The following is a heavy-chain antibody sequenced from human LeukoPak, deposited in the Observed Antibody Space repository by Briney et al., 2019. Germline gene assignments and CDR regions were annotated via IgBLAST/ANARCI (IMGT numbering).Heavy chain of an antibody. CDR3: ARVFGGGPAAMLNDY. V-gene: IGHV1-2*02. J-gene: IGHJ4*02. Sequence: GASVKVSCKASGYTFTNYGLSWVRQAPGQGLEWMGWINPNSGGTNYAQKFQGRVTMTRDTSISTAYMELSRLRSDDTAVYYCARVFGGGPAAMLNDYWGQGTLVTVSS. CDR2: INPNSGGT. D-gene: IGHD2-2*01. CDR1: GYTFTNYG.